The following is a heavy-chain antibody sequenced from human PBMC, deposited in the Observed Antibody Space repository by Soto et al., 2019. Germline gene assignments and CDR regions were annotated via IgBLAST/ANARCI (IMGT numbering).Heavy chain of an antibody. CDR1: GYTFTTFC. CDR3: ARIYCSSSTCDSWFDP. V-gene: IGHV5-10-1*01. CDR2: IDPRDSYT. D-gene: IGHD2-2*01. J-gene: IGHJ5*02. Sequence: GESLKISCTGFGYTFTTFCISWVRQMPWRGLEWMGRIDPRDSYTNYSPSFQGHVTISVDKSISTAYLQWGSLKASDTAMYYCARIYCSSSTCDSWFDPWGQGTLITFSS.